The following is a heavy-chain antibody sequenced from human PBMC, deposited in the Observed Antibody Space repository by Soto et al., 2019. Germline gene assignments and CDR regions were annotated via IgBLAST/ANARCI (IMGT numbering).Heavy chain of an antibody. CDR3: ATLYGGYFDY. Sequence: QVQLVESGGGVVQPGRSLRLSCAASGFTFSSYGMHWVRQAPGKGLEWVAVISYDGSNKYYADSVKGRFTISRDNSKNTLYLQMNSLRAEDTAVYYCATLYGGYFDYWGQGTLVTVSS. D-gene: IGHD4-17*01. J-gene: IGHJ4*02. CDR2: ISYDGSNK. V-gene: IGHV3-30*03. CDR1: GFTFSSYG.